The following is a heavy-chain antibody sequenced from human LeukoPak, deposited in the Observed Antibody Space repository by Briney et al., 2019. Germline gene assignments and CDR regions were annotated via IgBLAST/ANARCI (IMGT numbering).Heavy chain of an antibody. CDR3: ARERGGSGSYYNAAYYYGMDV. J-gene: IGHJ6*02. CDR2: IYYSGST. V-gene: IGHV4-59*01. CDR1: GGSISSYY. D-gene: IGHD3-10*01. Sequence: SETLSLTCTVSGGSISSYYWSWIRQPPGKGLEWIGYIYYSGSTNYNPSLKSRVTISVDTSKNQFSLKLSSVTAADTAVYYCARERGGSGSYYNAAYYYGMDVWGQGTTVTVSS.